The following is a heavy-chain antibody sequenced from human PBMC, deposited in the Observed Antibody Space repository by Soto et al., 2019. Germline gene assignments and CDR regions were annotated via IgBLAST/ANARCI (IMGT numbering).Heavy chain of an antibody. D-gene: IGHD2-2*01. CDR1: GGTFSSYA. V-gene: IGHV1-69*01. J-gene: IGHJ6*02. CDR2: IIPISETT. Sequence: QVQLVQSGAEVKKPGSSVKVSCKASGGTFSSYAISWVRQAPGQGLEWMGGIIPISETTNYAQKFQGRVTITGDESKSTAYMELSSLRSEGTAVYYCARSQGSSTSLEIYYYYYYGMDVWGQGTTVTVSS. CDR3: ARSQGSSTSLEIYYYYYYGMDV.